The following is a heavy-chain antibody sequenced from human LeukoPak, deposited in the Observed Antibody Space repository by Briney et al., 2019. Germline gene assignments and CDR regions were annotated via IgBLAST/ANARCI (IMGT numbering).Heavy chain of an antibody. J-gene: IGHJ3*02. D-gene: IGHD3-3*01. V-gene: IGHV4-4*07. CDR3: ARDRYYDFWSGYLGAFDI. Sequence: SEILSLTCTVSGGSISSYYWSWIRQPAGKGLEWIGRIYTSGSTNYNPSLKSRVTMSVDTSKNQFSLKLSSVTAADTAVYYCARDRYYDFWSGYLGAFDIWGQGTMVTVSS. CDR1: GGSISSYY. CDR2: IYTSGST.